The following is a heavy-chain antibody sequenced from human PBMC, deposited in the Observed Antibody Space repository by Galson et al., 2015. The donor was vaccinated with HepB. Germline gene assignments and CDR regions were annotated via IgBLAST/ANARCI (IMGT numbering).Heavy chain of an antibody. CDR2: IDPSDSYT. V-gene: IGHV5-10-1*01. CDR3: ASEIVSSGYYYYYYGMDV. D-gene: IGHD3-22*01. CDR1: GYSFTSYW. Sequence: QSGAEVKKPGESLRISCKGSGYSFTSYWISWVRQMPGKGLEWMGRIDPSDSYTNYSPSFQGHVTISADKSISTAYLQWSSLKASDTAMYYCASEIVSSGYYYYYYGMDVWGQGTTVTVSS. J-gene: IGHJ6*02.